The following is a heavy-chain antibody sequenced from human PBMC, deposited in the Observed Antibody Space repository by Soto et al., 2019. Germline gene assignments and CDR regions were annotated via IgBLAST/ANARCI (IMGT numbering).Heavy chain of an antibody. Sequence: GESLKISCAGSGFTFGDSYMSWIRQAPGKGLEWLSYISPGSRYPAYADSVKGRFTISRDNAKRSLYLQMMSLTAEDTAIYYCARGGGGGLFDPWGQGTMVTVSS. CDR3: ARGGGGGLFDP. J-gene: IGHJ5*02. D-gene: IGHD2-15*01. CDR2: ISPGSRYP. CDR1: GFTFGDSY. V-gene: IGHV3-11*06.